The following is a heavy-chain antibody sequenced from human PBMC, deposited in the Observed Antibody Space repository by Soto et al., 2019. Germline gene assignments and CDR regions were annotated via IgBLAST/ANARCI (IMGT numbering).Heavy chain of an antibody. CDR3: ARSRWTSEYSSGGTCPGAFDM. CDR2: IYPGDSDT. V-gene: IGHV5-51*01. J-gene: IGHJ3*02. Sequence: GESLKISCKGSGYSFTTYWIGWVRQMPGKGLESTGIIYPGDSDTRYSPSFQGQVTISADKSISTAYLQWSSLKASDTAMFYCARSRWTSEYSSGGTCPGAFDMCGQGTMVTVSS. CDR1: GYSFTTYW. D-gene: IGHD2-15*01.